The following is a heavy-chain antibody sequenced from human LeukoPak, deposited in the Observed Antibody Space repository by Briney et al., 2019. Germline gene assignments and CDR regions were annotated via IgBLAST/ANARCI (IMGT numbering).Heavy chain of an antibody. CDR3: ARESARHYDILTGYHDY. Sequence: LRETLSLTCTVSGGSISSSNWWSWVRQPPGKGLEWIGEIYHSGSTNYNPSLKSRVTISVDKSKNQFSLKLSSVTAADTAVYYCARESARHYDILTGYHDYWGQGTLVTVSS. J-gene: IGHJ4*02. D-gene: IGHD3-9*01. CDR2: IYHSGST. V-gene: IGHV4-4*02. CDR1: GGSISSSNW.